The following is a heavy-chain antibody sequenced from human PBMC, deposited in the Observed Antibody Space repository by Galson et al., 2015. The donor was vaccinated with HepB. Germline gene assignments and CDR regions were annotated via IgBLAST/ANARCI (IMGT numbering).Heavy chain of an antibody. CDR1: GGSISSGDYY. J-gene: IGHJ5*02. Sequence: QVQLQESGPGLVKPSETLSLTCTVSGGSISSGDYYWSWIRQPPGKGLEWIGYTYYNPSLKSRVTISVDTSKNQFSLKLSSVTAADTAVYYCARDVATLGVGWFDPWGQGTLVTVSS. CDR2: TYY. V-gene: IGHV4-30-4*01. D-gene: IGHD5-12*01. CDR3: ARDVATLGVGWFDP.